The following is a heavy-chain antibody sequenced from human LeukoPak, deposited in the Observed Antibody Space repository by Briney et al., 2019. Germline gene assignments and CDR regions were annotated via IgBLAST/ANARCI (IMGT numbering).Heavy chain of an antibody. Sequence: ASVKVSCKASGYTFTGYNMHWVRQAPGQGLEWVGWIDPNSGGTKYAQKFQGRVTMTRDTSISTAYMELTRLTSDDTAVYYCARREWSGYYGEYWGQGTLVLVSS. J-gene: IGHJ4*02. CDR1: GYTFTGYN. D-gene: IGHD3-3*01. CDR3: ARREWSGYYGEY. V-gene: IGHV1-2*02. CDR2: IDPNSGGT.